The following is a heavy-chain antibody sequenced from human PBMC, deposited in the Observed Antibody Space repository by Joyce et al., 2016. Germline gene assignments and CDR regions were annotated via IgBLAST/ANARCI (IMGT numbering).Heavy chain of an antibody. Sequence: QVHLQESGPGLVKPSETLSLTCTVSGDSVTSLFWNWIRQPPGKGLEWVAHISSTGSTKYNPSLKSRATISLDAPRKQFSLKLTSVTAADTAIYYCARDGGYYFDYWGQGTLVAVSS. D-gene: IGHD3-16*01. CDR3: ARDGGYYFDY. CDR1: GDSVTSLF. J-gene: IGHJ4*02. V-gene: IGHV4-59*02. CDR2: ISSTGST.